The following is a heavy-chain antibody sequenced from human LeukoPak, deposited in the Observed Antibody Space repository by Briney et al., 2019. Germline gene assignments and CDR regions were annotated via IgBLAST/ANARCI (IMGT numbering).Heavy chain of an antibody. J-gene: IGHJ3*02. CDR3: ARREMVRGALRAFDI. V-gene: IGHV4-4*02. D-gene: IGHD3-10*01. CDR2: IYHSGGT. CDR1: GGSISSSNW. Sequence: PSETLSLTCAVSGGSISSSNWWSWVRQPPGKGLEWIGEIYHSGGTNYNPSLKSRVTISVDKSKNQFSLQLSSVTAADTAVYYCARREMVRGALRAFDIWGQGTMVTVSS.